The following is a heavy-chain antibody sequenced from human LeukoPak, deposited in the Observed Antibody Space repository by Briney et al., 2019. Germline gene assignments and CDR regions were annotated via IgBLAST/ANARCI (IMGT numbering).Heavy chain of an antibody. CDR2: ISCYNSNT. Sequence: ASVKVSCKASGYTFTKYGITWVRQAPGQGLEWMGWISCYNSNTNYAQKLQGRVTMTTDTSTSTAYMELRSLRSDDTALYYCGSGIAATFELYSDYWGQGTLVTVSS. V-gene: IGHV1-18*01. CDR1: GYTFTKYG. D-gene: IGHD2-15*01. J-gene: IGHJ4*02. CDR3: GSGIAATFELYSDY.